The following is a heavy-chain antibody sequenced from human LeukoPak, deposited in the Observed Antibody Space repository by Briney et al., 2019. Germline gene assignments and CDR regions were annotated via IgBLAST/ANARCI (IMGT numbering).Heavy chain of an antibody. J-gene: IGHJ4*02. Sequence: GGPLTLSCAASGFTFTTHHMWWVRQAPGKGLEWVSFISSSSRSLYYADSVRGRFTNSRDNAKNSLYLQMNSLSVEDTAVYHCGVSGGSSPGYWGQGTLVTVSS. CDR1: GFTFTTHH. D-gene: IGHD2-15*01. CDR3: GVSGGSSPGY. V-gene: IGHV3-48*03. CDR2: ISSSSRSL.